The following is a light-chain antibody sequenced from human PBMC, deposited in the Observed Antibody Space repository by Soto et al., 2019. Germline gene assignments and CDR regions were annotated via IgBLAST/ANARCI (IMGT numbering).Light chain of an antibody. Sequence: DLQMRQSHSSLSASVGDRVTITCQASQTINNYLNWYQQKPGRAPKLLIYDASNLEAGVPSRFRGSGSGTDFTFTISRLQPEDIATYYCQQYENLPTFGQGTRLEIK. J-gene: IGKJ5*01. CDR1: QTINNY. CDR3: QQYENLPT. CDR2: DAS. V-gene: IGKV1-33*01.